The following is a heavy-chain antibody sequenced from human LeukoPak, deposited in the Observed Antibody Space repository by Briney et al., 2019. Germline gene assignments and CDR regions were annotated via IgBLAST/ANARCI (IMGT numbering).Heavy chain of an antibody. CDR3: ARRGFGVVIPFDY. CDR2: IYYSGST. D-gene: IGHD3-3*01. CDR1: GVSISSYY. V-gene: IGHV4-59*08. Sequence: PSETLSLTCTVSGVSISSYYWSWIRQPPGKGLEWIGYIYYSGSTNYNPSLKSRVTISVDTSKNQFSLKLSSVTAADTAVYYCARRGFGVVIPFDYWGQGTLVTVSS. J-gene: IGHJ4*02.